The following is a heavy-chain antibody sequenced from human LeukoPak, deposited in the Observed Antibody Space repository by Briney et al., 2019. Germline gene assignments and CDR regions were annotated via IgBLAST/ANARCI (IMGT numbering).Heavy chain of an antibody. CDR2: IYPDDSNT. CDR3: AKQGGPATIFDAGNGLDI. CDR1: GYDFTTYW. V-gene: IGHV5-51*01. Sequence: GESLKISCKASGYDFTTYWIAWVRQMPGKGLEWKGNIYPDDSNTRYSESFQGQVTISADKSISTAYLQWSSLQASDTATYYCAKQGGPATIFDAGNGLDIWGLGTMVTVSS. J-gene: IGHJ3*02. D-gene: IGHD5-24*01.